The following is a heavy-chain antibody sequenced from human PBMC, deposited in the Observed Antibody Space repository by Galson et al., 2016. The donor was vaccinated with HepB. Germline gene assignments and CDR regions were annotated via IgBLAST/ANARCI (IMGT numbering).Heavy chain of an antibody. CDR1: GFSFTNYW. V-gene: IGHV5-51*01. CDR2: IYPGDSDT. Sequence: QSGAEVKKPGESLKISCRGSGFSFTNYWIGWVRQMPGKGLEWMGIIYPGDSDTRYSPSFQGQVTISADKSISTAYLHWSSLKASDTALYYCARSIRSVAAAGKLDYWGQGTLVTVSS. CDR3: ARSIRSVAAAGKLDY. D-gene: IGHD6-13*01. J-gene: IGHJ4*02.